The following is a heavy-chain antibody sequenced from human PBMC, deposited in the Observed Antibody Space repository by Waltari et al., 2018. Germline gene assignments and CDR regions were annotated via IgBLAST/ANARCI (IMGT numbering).Heavy chain of an antibody. D-gene: IGHD6-13*01. CDR2: IGVSGVTI. Sequence: EVQLVESGGGLVQPGGSLRLSCAASGFTFSSYAMRWVRQSPGKGLEWVSSIGVSGVTIFYEDSVKGRFTTSRDNSKNTSYLQMDSLRAEDTAIYYCAKSAAATIRFWYFDLWGRGTLVTVSS. J-gene: IGHJ2*01. V-gene: IGHV3-23*04. CDR1: GFTFSSYA. CDR3: AKSAAATIRFWYFDL.